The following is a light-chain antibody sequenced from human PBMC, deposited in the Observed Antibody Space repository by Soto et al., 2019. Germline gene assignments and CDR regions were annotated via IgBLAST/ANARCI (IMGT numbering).Light chain of an antibody. V-gene: IGKV3-11*01. Sequence: EIVLTQSPATLSLSPGARAPLSCRASQSVSSYLAWYQQKPGQAPRLLIYDASNRATGIPARFSGSGSGTDFTLTISSLEPEDFAVYYCQQYNDWLWTFGQGTKVDIK. CDR3: QQYNDWLWT. J-gene: IGKJ1*01. CDR2: DAS. CDR1: QSVSSY.